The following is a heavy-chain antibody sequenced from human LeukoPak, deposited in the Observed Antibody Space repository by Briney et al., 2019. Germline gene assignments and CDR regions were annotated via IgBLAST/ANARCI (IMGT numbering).Heavy chain of an antibody. CDR3: ARTTVGYCSSTSCGDAFDI. V-gene: IGHV4-61*01. D-gene: IGHD2-2*01. Sequence: PSETLSLTCTVSGYSISSGYYWGWIRQPPGKGLEWIGYIYYSGSTNYNPSLKSRVTISVDTSKDQFSLKLSSVTAADTAVYYCARTTVGYCSSTSCGDAFDIWGQGTMVTVSS. J-gene: IGHJ3*02. CDR1: GYSISSGYY. CDR2: IYYSGST.